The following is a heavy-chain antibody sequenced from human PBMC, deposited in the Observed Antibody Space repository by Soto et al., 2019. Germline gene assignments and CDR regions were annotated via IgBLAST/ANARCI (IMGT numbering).Heavy chain of an antibody. V-gene: IGHV3-15*01. CDR2: IKSKTDGGTT. J-gene: IGHJ1*01. CDR3: TTMVVAATLAEYFQH. Sequence: GGSLRLSCAASGFTFSNAWMSWVRQAPGKGLEWVGRIKSKTDGGTTDYAAPVKGRFTISRDDSKNTLYLQMNSLKTEDTAVYYCTTMVVAATLAEYFQHWGQGTLVTVSS. D-gene: IGHD2-15*01. CDR1: GFTFSNAW.